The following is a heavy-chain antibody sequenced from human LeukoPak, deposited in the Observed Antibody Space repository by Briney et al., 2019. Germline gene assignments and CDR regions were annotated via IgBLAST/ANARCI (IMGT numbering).Heavy chain of an antibody. V-gene: IGHV3-7*01. J-gene: IGHJ4*02. CDR2: IKQDGSEK. CDR1: GFTFSSYW. D-gene: IGHD3-10*01. CDR3: ASGAD. Sequence: GGSLRLSCAASGFTFSSYWISWVRQAPGKGLEWVANIKQDGSEKYYVDSVKGRFTISRDNAKNSLYLQMNSLRAEDTAVYYCASGADWGQGTLVTVSS.